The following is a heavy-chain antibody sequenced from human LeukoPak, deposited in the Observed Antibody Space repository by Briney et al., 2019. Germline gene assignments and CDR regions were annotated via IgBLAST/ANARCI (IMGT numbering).Heavy chain of an antibody. Sequence: SETLSLTCTVSGGSISSSSYYWGWIRQPPGKGLEWIGSIYYSGGTYYNPSLKSRVTISVDTSKNQFSLKLSSVTAADTAVYYCARRPTATRKKNFDYWGQGTLVTVSS. J-gene: IGHJ4*02. V-gene: IGHV4-39*07. D-gene: IGHD5-12*01. CDR3: ARRPTATRKKNFDY. CDR1: GGSISSSSYY. CDR2: IYYSGGT.